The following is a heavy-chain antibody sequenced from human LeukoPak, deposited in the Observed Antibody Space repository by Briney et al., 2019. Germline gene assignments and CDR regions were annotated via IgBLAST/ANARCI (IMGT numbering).Heavy chain of an antibody. Sequence: GGSLRLSCAASGFTFSSYGMSWVRQAPGKGLEWVSAISGSGGSTYYADSVKGRFTISRDNSKNTLYLQMNSLRAEDTAVYYCARIDARGVIITWGQGTLVTVSS. CDR1: GFTFSSYG. CDR3: ARIDARGVIIT. V-gene: IGHV3-23*01. D-gene: IGHD3-10*02. J-gene: IGHJ5*02. CDR2: ISGSGGST.